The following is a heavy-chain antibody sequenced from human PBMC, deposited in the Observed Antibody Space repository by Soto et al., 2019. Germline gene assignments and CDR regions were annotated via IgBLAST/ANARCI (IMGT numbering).Heavy chain of an antibody. D-gene: IGHD3-10*02. CDR2: MSYGGSDT. CDR1: GFIFSNNG. Sequence: GGSLRLSCVGSGFIFSNNGMHWVRQTPGKGLEWVAFMSYGGSDTFYADSVKGRFTTSRDNSKNTLFLHMSNLRAEDTAMYYCTIVRVADSALDHWGQGTLVTVSS. J-gene: IGHJ4*02. V-gene: IGHV3-30*02. CDR3: TIVRVADSALDH.